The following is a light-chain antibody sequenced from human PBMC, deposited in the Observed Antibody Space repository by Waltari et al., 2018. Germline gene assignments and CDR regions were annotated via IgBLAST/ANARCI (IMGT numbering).Light chain of an antibody. V-gene: IGKV3-20*01. CDR3: QHYVRLPAT. Sequence: EIVFTQSPGPLSLSPGERAPPSCRASQSVSRSLAWYQQKPGQAPSLLIYAASTRATGIPDRFSGSGSGTDFSLTISRLEPEDFAVYYCQHYVRLPATFGQGTKVEIK. CDR1: QSVSRS. CDR2: AAS. J-gene: IGKJ1*01.